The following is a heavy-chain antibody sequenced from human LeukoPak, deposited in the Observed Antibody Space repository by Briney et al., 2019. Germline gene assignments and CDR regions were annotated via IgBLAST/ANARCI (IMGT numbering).Heavy chain of an antibody. D-gene: IGHD5-18*01. CDR1: GGTFSSYA. V-gene: IGHV1-69*13. CDR2: NIPIFGTA. J-gene: IGHJ4*02. Sequence: SVKVSCKASGGTFSSYAISWVRQAPGQGLEWMGGNIPIFGTANYAQKFQGRVTITADESTSTAYMELSSLRSEDTAVYYCASVSYSYGPLDYWGQGTLVTVSS. CDR3: ASVSYSYGPLDY.